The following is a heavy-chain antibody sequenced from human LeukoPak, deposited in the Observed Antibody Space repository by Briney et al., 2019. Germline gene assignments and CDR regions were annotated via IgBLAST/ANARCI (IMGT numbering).Heavy chain of an antibody. CDR1: GFTFSSYS. J-gene: IGHJ5*02. Sequence: GGSLRLSCAASGFTFSSYSMNWVRQAPGKGLEWVSPISSSSSYIYYADSVKGRFTISRDNAKNSLYLQMNSLRAEDTAVYYCARDLEYYGSGTTSSWGQGTLVTVSS. V-gene: IGHV3-21*01. CDR2: ISSSSSYI. CDR3: ARDLEYYGSGTTSS. D-gene: IGHD3-10*01.